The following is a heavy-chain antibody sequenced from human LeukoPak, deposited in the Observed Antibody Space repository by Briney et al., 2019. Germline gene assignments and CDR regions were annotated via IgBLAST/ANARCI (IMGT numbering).Heavy chain of an antibody. CDR2: IKSKTDGGTT. CDR1: GFTFSNAW. J-gene: IGHJ6*03. D-gene: IGHD6-19*01. CDR3: TTGIAVAGSRYYYYMDV. V-gene: IGHV3-15*01. Sequence: PGGSLRLSCAASGFTFSNAWMSWVRQAPGKGLEWVGRIKSKTDGGTTDYAAPVKGRFTISRDDSKNTLYLQMNSLKTEDTAVYYCTTGIAVAGSRYYYYMDVWGKGTTVTISS.